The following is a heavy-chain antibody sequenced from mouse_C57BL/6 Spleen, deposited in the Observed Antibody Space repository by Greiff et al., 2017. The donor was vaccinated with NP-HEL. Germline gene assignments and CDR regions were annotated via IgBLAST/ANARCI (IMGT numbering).Heavy chain of an antibody. CDR3: ARSGGSPYYFDC. Sequence: QVQLQQSGPELVKPGASVKISCKASGYAFSSSWMNWVKQRPGKGLEWIGRIYPGDGDTNYNGKFKGKATLTADKSSSTSYMQLSSLTSEDSAVYFCARSGGSPYYFDCWGQGTTLTVSS. CDR1: GYAFSSSW. V-gene: IGHV1-82*01. D-gene: IGHD3-2*02. J-gene: IGHJ2*01. CDR2: IYPGDGDT.